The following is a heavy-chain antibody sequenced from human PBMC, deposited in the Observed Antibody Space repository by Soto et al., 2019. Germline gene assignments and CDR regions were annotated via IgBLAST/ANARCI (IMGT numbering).Heavy chain of an antibody. CDR2: IYSGGST. J-gene: IGHJ6*02. V-gene: IGHV3-53*01. Sequence: GGSLRLSCAASGFTVSSNYMSWVRQAPGKGLEWVSVIYSGGSTYYADSVKGRFTISRDNSKNTLYLQMNSLRAEDTAVYYCARDGLLPVTGTTGYYYGMDVWGQGTTVTVSS. CDR3: ARDGLLPVTGTTGYYYGMDV. CDR1: GFTVSSNY. D-gene: IGHD1-7*01.